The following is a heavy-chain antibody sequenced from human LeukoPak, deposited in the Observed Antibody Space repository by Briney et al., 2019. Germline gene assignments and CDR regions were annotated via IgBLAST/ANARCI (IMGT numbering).Heavy chain of an antibody. V-gene: IGHV3-30-3*01. D-gene: IGHD5-18*01. CDR3: ARDGRGYSYGDY. Sequence: GGSLRLSCAASGFTFSSYAMHWVRQAPGKGLGWVAVISYDGSNKYYADSVKGRFTISRDNSKNTLYLQMNSLRAEDTAVYYCARDGRGYSYGDYWGQGTLVTVSS. CDR2: ISYDGSNK. CDR1: GFTFSSYA. J-gene: IGHJ4*02.